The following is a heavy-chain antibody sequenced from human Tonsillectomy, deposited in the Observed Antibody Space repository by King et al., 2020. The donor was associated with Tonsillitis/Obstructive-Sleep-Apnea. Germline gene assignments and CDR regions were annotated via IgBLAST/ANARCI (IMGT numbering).Heavy chain of an antibody. CDR3: ARRGPAGYMDV. CDR2: IDPGDSYT. V-gene: IGHV5-10-1*01. D-gene: IGHD1-14*01. J-gene: IGHJ6*03. Sequence: QLVQSGAEVKKPGESLRISCQGSGYSFTSYWITWVRQMPGKGLEWMGRIDPGDSYTNYSPSFHGHVTISADKSISAAYLQCSSLKASDTAVYYCARRGPAGYMDVWGKGTTVTVSS. CDR1: GYSFTSYW.